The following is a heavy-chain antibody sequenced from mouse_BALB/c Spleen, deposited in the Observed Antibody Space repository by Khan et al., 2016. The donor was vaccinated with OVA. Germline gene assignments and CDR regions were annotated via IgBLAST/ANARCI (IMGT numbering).Heavy chain of an antibody. J-gene: IGHJ3*01. CDR2: IRLKSDNYGK. D-gene: IGHD1-1*01. V-gene: IGHV6-6*02. Sequence: VQLKESGGGLVQPGGSMNLSCVASGFTFSSHWMSWVRQSPEKGLEWVAEIRLKSDNYGKHYAESVKGKFTISRDDSKSRLYLEMNSLRAEDTGIYYCTATVGFVYWGQGTLVTVSA. CDR1: GFTFSSHW. CDR3: TATVGFVY.